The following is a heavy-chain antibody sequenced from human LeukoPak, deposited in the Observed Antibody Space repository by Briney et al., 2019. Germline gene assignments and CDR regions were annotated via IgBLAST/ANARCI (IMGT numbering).Heavy chain of an antibody. J-gene: IGHJ4*02. CDR2: IIPISGTT. Sequence: SVKVSCKTSGGTFTTYAISWVRQAPGQGLEWMGGIIPISGTTNYAQKPQGRVTITADESTDTAYMELSSLRSEDTAVYYCATKIDILTASGLGPHIPHYFDYWGQGTLVTVSS. V-gene: IGHV1-69*13. CDR1: GGTFTTYA. D-gene: IGHD3-9*01. CDR3: ATKIDILTASGLGPHIPHYFDY.